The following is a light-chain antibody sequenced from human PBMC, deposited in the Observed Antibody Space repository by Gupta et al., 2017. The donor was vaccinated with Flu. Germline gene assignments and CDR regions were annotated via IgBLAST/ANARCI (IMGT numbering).Light chain of an antibody. Sequence: DIQMTQSPSSLSASVGDRVAITCRASQRVSNYLNWYQEKPGKAPRLLIYAASSVQSGVPSRFSGSGSGTDFTLTISRLQREDFATYYCQQSDSTPSTFGQGTKVEIK. CDR3: QQSDSTPST. V-gene: IGKV1-39*01. CDR2: AAS. CDR1: QRVSNY. J-gene: IGKJ1*01.